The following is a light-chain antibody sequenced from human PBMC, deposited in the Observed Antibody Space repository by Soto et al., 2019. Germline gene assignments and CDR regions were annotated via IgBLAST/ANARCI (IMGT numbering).Light chain of an antibody. V-gene: IGKV1-5*03. CDR1: QTISSW. CDR2: KAS. Sequence: IQMHKYPSTLSGSVRDRVTITCRASQTISSWLAWYQQKPGKAPRLLIYKASTLKSGVPSRFSCSGSGTDFTLTLNSLAPEDFALYYCHQRQSCPRTFGQGTKVDIK. J-gene: IGKJ1*01. CDR3: HQRQSCPRT.